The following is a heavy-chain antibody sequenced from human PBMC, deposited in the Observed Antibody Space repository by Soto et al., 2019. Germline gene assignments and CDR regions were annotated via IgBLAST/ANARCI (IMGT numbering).Heavy chain of an antibody. J-gene: IGHJ3*02. CDR1: GGYISSYY. V-gene: IGHV4-59*01. Sequence: SETLSLTCSVSGGYISSYYWSWIRQPPGKGLEWIGYIYYSGSTNYNPSLKSRVTISVDTSKNQFSLKLSSVTAADTAVHYCARVWGGAFDIWGQGTMVTVSS. D-gene: IGHD3-10*01. CDR2: IYYSGST. CDR3: ARVWGGAFDI.